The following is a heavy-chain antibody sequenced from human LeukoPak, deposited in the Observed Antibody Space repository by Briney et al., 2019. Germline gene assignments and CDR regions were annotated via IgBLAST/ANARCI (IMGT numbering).Heavy chain of an antibody. D-gene: IGHD2-8*01. Sequence: PSETLSLTCAVSGGSFSSYYWSWIRQPPGKGLEWVGYISYSGSTNYNPSLKSRVTISGDTSKNQYSLKLSSVTAADTAVYYCAREGYCTNGECYRGNFDYWGQRTLVTVSS. V-gene: IGHV4-59*01. CDR2: ISYSGST. CDR1: GGSFSSYY. J-gene: IGHJ4*02. CDR3: AREGYCTNGECYRGNFDY.